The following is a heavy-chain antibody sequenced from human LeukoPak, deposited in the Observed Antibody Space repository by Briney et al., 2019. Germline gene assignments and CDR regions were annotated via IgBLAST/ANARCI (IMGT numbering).Heavy chain of an antibody. CDR1: GGSFSGYY. V-gene: IGHV4-34*01. CDR3: ARGGDIAVAGKGVNWFDP. CDR2: INHSGST. Sequence: SETLSLTCAVYGGSFSGYYWSWIRQPPGKGLEWIGEINHSGSTNYNPSLKSRVTISVDTSKNQFSLKLSSVTAADTAVYYCARGGDIAVAGKGVNWFDPWGQGTLVTVSS. J-gene: IGHJ5*02. D-gene: IGHD6-19*01.